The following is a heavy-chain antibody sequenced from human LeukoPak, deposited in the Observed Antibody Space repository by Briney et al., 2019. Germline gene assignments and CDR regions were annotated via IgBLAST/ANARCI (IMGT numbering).Heavy chain of an antibody. V-gene: IGHV4-59*08. CDR2: IYYSGST. CDR3: ARSYYMDV. J-gene: IGHJ6*03. CDR1: GGSISNYY. Sequence: SETLSLTCTVSGGSISNYYWTWIRQPPGKGLEWIGYIYYSGSTNYNPSLKSRVTISVDTSKNQFSLKLSSVTAADTAVYYCARSYYMDVWGKGTTVTVSS.